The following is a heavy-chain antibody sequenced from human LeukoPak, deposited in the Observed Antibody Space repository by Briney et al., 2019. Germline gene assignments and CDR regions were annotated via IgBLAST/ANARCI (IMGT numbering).Heavy chain of an antibody. Sequence: ASVKVSCKASGYTFTCYYMHWVRQAPGQGLEWMGWINPNSGGTNYAQKFQGRVTTTRDTSISTAYMELSRLRSDDTAVYYCARGLFRGGYDFSSWGQGTLVTVSS. D-gene: IGHD5-12*01. J-gene: IGHJ4*02. V-gene: IGHV1-2*02. CDR1: GYTFTCYY. CDR3: ARGLFRGGYDFSS. CDR2: INPNSGGT.